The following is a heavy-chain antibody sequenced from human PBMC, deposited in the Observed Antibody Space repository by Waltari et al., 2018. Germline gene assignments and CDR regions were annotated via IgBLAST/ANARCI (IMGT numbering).Heavy chain of an antibody. V-gene: IGHV3-43D*03. Sequence: EVQMVATGGVVVQPGGSLRLSCAASGFKFADYAMHWVRQVPGKGLEWISLITLDGGNTYYADSMKGRFNISRDNTKNSLYLQMNNLRPEDTALYYCARDTGMNYWSGYYFDYWGQGTLVTVSS. CDR2: ITLDGGNT. CDR1: GFKFADYA. CDR3: ARDTGMNYWSGYYFDY. D-gene: IGHD3-3*01. J-gene: IGHJ4*02.